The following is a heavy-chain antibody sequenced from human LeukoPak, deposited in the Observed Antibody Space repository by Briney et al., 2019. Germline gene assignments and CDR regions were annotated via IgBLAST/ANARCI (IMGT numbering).Heavy chain of an antibody. CDR3: ARDRAGFDY. Sequence: SETLSLTCTVSGGSISSSSYYWGWIRQPPGKGLEWIGSIYYSGSTYYNPSLKSRVTISVDTSKNQFSLKLSSVTAADTAMYYCARDRAGFDYWGQGTLVTVSS. CDR1: GGSISSSSYY. J-gene: IGHJ4*02. CDR2: IYYSGST. V-gene: IGHV4-39*07.